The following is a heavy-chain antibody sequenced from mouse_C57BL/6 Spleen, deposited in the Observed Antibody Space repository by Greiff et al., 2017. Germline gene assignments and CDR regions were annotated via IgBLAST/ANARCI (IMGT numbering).Heavy chain of an antibody. CDR3: ARGKNYDPFYAMDY. J-gene: IGHJ4*01. D-gene: IGHD2-4*01. CDR2: IYPGDGDT. CDR1: GYAFSSSW. V-gene: IGHV1-82*01. Sequence: QVQLQQSGPELVKPGASVKISCKASGYAFSSSWMNWVKQRPGKGLEWIGRIYPGDGDTNYNGKFKGKATLTADKSSSTAYMQLSSLTSEDSAVYFCARGKNYDPFYAMDYWGQGTSVTVSS.